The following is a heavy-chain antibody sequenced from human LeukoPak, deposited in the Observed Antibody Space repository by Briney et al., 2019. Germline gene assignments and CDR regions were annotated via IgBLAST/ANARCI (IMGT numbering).Heavy chain of an antibody. D-gene: IGHD1-7*01. V-gene: IGHV4-59*08. Sequence: SETLSLTCTISGGSVSDYYWSWIRQSPGKGLEWIGYIYYTGSTTYNPSLKSRVTISADTSKNQFSLKLSSVTAADTAVYYCARQNYGAATIKYWGQGTLVTVSS. CDR1: GGSVSDYY. CDR2: IYYTGST. J-gene: IGHJ4*02. CDR3: ARQNYGAATIKY.